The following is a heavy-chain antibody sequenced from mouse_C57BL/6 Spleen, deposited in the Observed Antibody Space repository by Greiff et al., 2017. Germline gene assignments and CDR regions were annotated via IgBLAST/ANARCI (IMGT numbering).Heavy chain of an antibody. CDR3: ARWGWNSKLDY. CDR1: GYAFSSSW. J-gene: IGHJ2*01. V-gene: IGHV1-82*01. Sequence: VQLVESGPELVKPGASVKISCKASGYAFSSSWMNWVKQRPGKGLEWIGRIYPGDGDTNYNGKFKGKATLTADKSSSTAYMQLSSLTSEDSAVYFCARWGWNSKLDYWGQGTTLTVSS. CDR2: IYPGDGDT.